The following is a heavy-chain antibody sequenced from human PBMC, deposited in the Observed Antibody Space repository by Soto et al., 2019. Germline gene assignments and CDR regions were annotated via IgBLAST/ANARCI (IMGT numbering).Heavy chain of an antibody. V-gene: IGHV3-7*01. CDR1: GFIFSAHW. Sequence: PGGSLRLSCEASGFIFSAHWMLWFRHSPVKGLEWVANINRDGDAQYYVGSVRGRFTVSRDNTRNSLYLQMDNVRVDDTAMYYCAREGVGHLDREFEVWGQGTMVTVSS. CDR2: INRDGDAQ. D-gene: IGHD1-26*01. CDR3: AREGVGHLDREFEV. J-gene: IGHJ3*01.